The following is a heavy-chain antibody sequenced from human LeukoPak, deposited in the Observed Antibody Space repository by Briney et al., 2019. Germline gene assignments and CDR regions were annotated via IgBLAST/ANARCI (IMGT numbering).Heavy chain of an antibody. CDR2: INHSGST. CDR3: ARALLYYDFWSGYWDY. V-gene: IGHV4-34*01. CDR1: GGSFSGYY. Sequence: PSETLSLTCAVYGGSFSGYYWSWIRQPPGKGLEWIGEINHSGSTNYNPSLKSRVTISVDTSKNQFSLKLSSVTAADTAVYYCARALLYYDFWSGYWDYWGQGTLVTVSS. J-gene: IGHJ4*02. D-gene: IGHD3-3*01.